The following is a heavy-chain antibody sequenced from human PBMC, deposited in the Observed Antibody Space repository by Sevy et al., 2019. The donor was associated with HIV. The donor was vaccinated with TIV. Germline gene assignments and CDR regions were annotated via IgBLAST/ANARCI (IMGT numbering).Heavy chain of an antibody. CDR3: TRPLATADTPEYFFDY. CDR2: IRRNAHEPYGGTT. J-gene: IGHJ4*02. D-gene: IGHD5-12*01. CDR1: GFTFGDYA. Sequence: GGSLRLSCTSSGFTFGDYAMSWFRQAPGKGLEWVAFIRRNAHEPYGGTTEYAASVKDRFTISRDDSKSIAYLQMNSLKTEDTAVYYCTRPLATADTPEYFFDYWGQGILVTVSS. V-gene: IGHV3-49*03.